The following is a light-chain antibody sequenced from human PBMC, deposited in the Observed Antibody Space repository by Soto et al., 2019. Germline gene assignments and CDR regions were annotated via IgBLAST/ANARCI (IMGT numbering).Light chain of an antibody. CDR3: QQYGSSPPVT. CDR2: GAS. Sequence: EIVLTQSPGTLSLSPGERATLSCRASQSVCSSYLAWYQQKPGQAPRLLIYGASGRATGIPDRFSGSGSGTDFTLTINRLEPEDFAVYYCQQYGSSPPVTFGQGTRLEIK. CDR1: QSVCSSY. J-gene: IGKJ5*01. V-gene: IGKV3-20*01.